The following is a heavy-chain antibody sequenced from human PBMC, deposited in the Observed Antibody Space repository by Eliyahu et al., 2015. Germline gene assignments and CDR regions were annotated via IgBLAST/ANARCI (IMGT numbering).Heavy chain of an antibody. V-gene: IGHV3-23*04. Sequence: EVQLVESGGGLVQPGGSLRLSCVGSGVPLXXYAXAWVRQAPGKGLEWXSSISTXGGTYSADSVRGRFTISRDNFKNALFLHMDSLRAEDTALYYCAKPSPRTHSGTYYSFASFDSWGLGTQVTVSS. D-gene: IGHD1-26*01. CDR1: GVPLXXYA. CDR3: AKPSPRTHSGTYYSFASFDS. J-gene: IGHJ4*02. CDR2: ISTXGGT.